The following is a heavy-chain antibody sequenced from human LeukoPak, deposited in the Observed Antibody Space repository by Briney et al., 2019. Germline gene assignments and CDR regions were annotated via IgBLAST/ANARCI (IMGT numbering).Heavy chain of an antibody. CDR3: ARMTDYYDSSGYYNTYDY. Sequence: PSETLSLTCTVSGGSISSGDYYWNWIRQPPGKGLEWIGSIYYSGSTNYNPSLKSRVTISVDTSKNQFSLKLSSVTAADTAVYYCARMTDYYDSSGYYNTYDYWGQGTLVTVSS. D-gene: IGHD3-22*01. J-gene: IGHJ4*02. CDR1: GGSISSGDYY. V-gene: IGHV4-30-4*01. CDR2: IYYSGST.